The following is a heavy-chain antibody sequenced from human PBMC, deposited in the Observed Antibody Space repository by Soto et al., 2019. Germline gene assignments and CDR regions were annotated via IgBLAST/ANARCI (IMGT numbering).Heavy chain of an antibody. CDR1: GFTFSSYS. CDR3: ARDPETGIAAADTNWFDP. J-gene: IGHJ5*02. D-gene: IGHD6-13*01. Sequence: VGSLRLSCAASGFTFSSYSMNWVRQAPGKGLEWVSYISSSSSYIYYADSVKGRFTISRDNAKNSLYLQMNSLRAEDTAVYCCARDPETGIAAADTNWFDPWGQGTLVTVSS. V-gene: IGHV3-21*01. CDR2: ISSSSSYI.